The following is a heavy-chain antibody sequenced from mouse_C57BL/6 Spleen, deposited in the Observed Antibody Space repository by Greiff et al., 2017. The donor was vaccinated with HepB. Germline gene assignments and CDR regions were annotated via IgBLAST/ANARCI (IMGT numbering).Heavy chain of an antibody. D-gene: IGHD2-5*01. J-gene: IGHJ1*03. Sequence: VQLKESGPGLVKPSQSLSLTCSVTGYSITSGYYWNWIRQFPGNKLEWMGYISYDGSNNYNPTLKNRNSITRDTSKNQFFLKLNSVTTEDTATYYCGPQAYYSNGWYFDVWGTGTTVTVSS. V-gene: IGHV3-6*01. CDR1: GYSITSGYY. CDR2: ISYDGSN. CDR3: GPQAYYSNGWYFDV.